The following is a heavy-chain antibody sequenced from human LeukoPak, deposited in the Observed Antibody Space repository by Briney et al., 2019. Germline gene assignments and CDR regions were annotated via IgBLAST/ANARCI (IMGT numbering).Heavy chain of an antibody. J-gene: IGHJ6*03. CDR1: GFTFDDYG. CDR2: ISSTSSTI. Sequence: GGSLRLSCAASGFTFDDYGMKWVRQAPGKGLEWVSHISSTSSTIYYADSVKGRLTISRDNAKKSLYLQMNSLRAEDTAVYYCARARAGYYMDVWGKGTTVTVSS. CDR3: ARARAGYYMDV. V-gene: IGHV3-48*01.